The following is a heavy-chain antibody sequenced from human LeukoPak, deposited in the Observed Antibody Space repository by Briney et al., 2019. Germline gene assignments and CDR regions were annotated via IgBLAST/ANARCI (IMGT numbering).Heavy chain of an antibody. CDR3: ARRGSSSSWSPSYYFDY. CDR2: ISSSSSYI. D-gene: IGHD6-13*01. CDR1: GFTFSSYS. Sequence: GGSLRLSCAASGFTFSSYSMNWVRQAPGKGLEWVSSISSSSSYIYYADSVKGRFTISRDNAKNSLYLQMNSLRAEDTAVYYCARRGSSSSWSPSYYFDYWGQGTLVTVSS. J-gene: IGHJ4*02. V-gene: IGHV3-21*01.